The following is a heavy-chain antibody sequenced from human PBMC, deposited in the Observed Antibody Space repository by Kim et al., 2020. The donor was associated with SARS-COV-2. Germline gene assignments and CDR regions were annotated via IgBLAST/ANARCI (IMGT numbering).Heavy chain of an antibody. CDR3: ARRYGSGSYYYFDY. Sequence: SQKFQGRVTITRDTSASTAYMELSSLRSEDTAVYYCARRYGSGSYYYFDYWGQGTLVTVSS. J-gene: IGHJ4*02. V-gene: IGHV1-3*01. D-gene: IGHD3-10*01.